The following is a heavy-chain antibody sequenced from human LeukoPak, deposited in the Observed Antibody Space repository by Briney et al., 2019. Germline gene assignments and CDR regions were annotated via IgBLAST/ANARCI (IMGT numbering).Heavy chain of an antibody. CDR3: ATSSGSYLHPPSHFDY. CDR1: GYTFTSYG. D-gene: IGHD1-26*01. J-gene: IGHJ4*02. V-gene: IGHV1-18*01. Sequence: GASVKVSCKASGYTFTSYGISWVRQAPGQGLEWMGWISAYNGNTNYAQKLQGRVTMTTDTSTSTAYMELRSLRSDDTAVYYCATSSGSYLHPPSHFDYWGQGTLVTVSS. CDR2: ISAYNGNT.